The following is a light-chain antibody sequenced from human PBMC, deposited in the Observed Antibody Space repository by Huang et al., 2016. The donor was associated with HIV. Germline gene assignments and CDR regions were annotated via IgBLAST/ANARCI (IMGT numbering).Light chain of an antibody. Sequence: DIVMTQSPNSLAASLGERATINGKSSQSVLYSSNNKNNLSWYQQKPGPPPRWLIFWASTRECGVPDRFTGSGSGTEFTLTISSLQAEDVAVYYCQQYYSTPWTFGQGTKVEIK. J-gene: IGKJ1*01. CDR1: QSVLYSSNNKNN. V-gene: IGKV4-1*01. CDR3: QQYYSTPWT. CDR2: WAS.